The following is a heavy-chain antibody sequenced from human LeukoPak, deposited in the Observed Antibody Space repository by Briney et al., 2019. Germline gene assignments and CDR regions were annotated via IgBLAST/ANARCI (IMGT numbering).Heavy chain of an antibody. D-gene: IGHD3-22*01. CDR3: ARGAAFGSGYANY. CDR2: IKQDGSEK. Sequence: GGSLRLSCAASGFTFSSYWMSWVRRAPGKGLEWVANIKQDGSEKYYVDSVKGRFTISRDNAKNSLYLQMNSLRAEDTAVYYCARGAAFGSGYANYWGQGTLVTVSS. J-gene: IGHJ4*02. CDR1: GFTFSSYW. V-gene: IGHV3-7*01.